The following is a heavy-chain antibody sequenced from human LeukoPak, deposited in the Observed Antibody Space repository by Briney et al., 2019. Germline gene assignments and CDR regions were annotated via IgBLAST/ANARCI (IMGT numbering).Heavy chain of an antibody. Sequence: SETLSLTCTVSGASISGTSYYWTWTRHHPREGLEWLGFIHFSGTVYYNPSLRSRLVISADTSKNQMSLKLSSLTAADTAVYYCAAGGDIAKGGNYWGQGTQVTASS. D-gene: IGHD5-18*01. V-gene: IGHV4-31*03. CDR3: AAGGDIAKGGNY. CDR2: IHFSGTV. J-gene: IGHJ4*02. CDR1: GASISGTSYY.